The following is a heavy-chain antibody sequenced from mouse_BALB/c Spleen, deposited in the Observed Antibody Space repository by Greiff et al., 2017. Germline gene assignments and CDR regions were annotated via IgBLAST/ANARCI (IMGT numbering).Heavy chain of an antibody. V-gene: IGHV3-2*02. D-gene: IGHD4-1*02. CDR2: ISYSGST. CDR1: GYSITSDYA. J-gene: IGHJ4*01. CDR3: ARQLGRSAMDY. Sequence: EVQLQESGPGLVKPSQSLSLTCTVTGYSITSDYAWNWIRQFPGNKLEWMGYISYSGSTSYNPSLKSRISITRDTSKNQFFLQLNSVTTEDTATYYCARQLGRSAMDYWGQGTSVTVSS.